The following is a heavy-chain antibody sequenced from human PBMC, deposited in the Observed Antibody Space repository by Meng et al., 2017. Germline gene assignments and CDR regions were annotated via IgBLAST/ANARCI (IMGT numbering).Heavy chain of an antibody. D-gene: IGHD3-16*01. CDR3: ARTRGDYYFDY. J-gene: IGHJ4*02. Sequence: VQLQESGPGLVKPSQTLTLTGTASGGSFSSGGYYWSWIRQHPGKGLEWIGYIYYGGSNSYNPSLRSRVTISVDTSNNQFSLKLSSVTAADTAVFYCARTRGDYYFDYWGQGTLVTVSS. V-gene: IGHV4-61*08. CDR1: GGSFSSGGYY. CDR2: IYYGGSN.